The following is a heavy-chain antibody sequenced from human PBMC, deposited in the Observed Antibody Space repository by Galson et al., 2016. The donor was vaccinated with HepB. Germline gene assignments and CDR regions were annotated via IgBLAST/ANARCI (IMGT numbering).Heavy chain of an antibody. CDR3: ARDRTPLGRFDL. Sequence: SLRLSCAVSGFPASGFTFRSAPMNWLRQAPGKGPEWVSSISGDSLYIYYRDSVKGRFTISRDNDKNAVYLQMNNLRAEDTALYYCARDRTPLGRFDLWGQGTLVTVSS. CDR2: ISGDSLYI. V-gene: IGHV3-21*01. J-gene: IGHJ5*02. D-gene: IGHD1-14*01. CDR1: GFTFRSAP.